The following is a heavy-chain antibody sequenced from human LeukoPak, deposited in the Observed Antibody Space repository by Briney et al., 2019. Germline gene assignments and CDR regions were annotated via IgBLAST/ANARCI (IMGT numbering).Heavy chain of an antibody. V-gene: IGHV3-23*01. D-gene: IGHD3-22*01. Sequence: GGSLRLSCAASGFTFSSYAMSWVRQAPGKGLEWVSAISGSGGSTYYADSVKGRFTISRDNSKNMLYLQMNSLRAEDTAVYYCANLPYDSSGYPRGYWGQGTLVTVSS. CDR1: GFTFSSYA. J-gene: IGHJ4*02. CDR3: ANLPYDSSGYPRGY. CDR2: ISGSGGST.